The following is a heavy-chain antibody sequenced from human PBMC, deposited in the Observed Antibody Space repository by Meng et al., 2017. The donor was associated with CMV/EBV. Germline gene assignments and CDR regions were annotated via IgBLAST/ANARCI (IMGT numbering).Heavy chain of an antibody. Sequence: ESLKISCTVSGGSIRSQSYYWGWIRQPPGKGLEWIGSIYYSGSTYYNPSLKSRVTISVDTSKNQFSLKLSSVTAADTAMYYCARQVDCSSASCYGWDWGQGTLVTVSS. CDR3: ARQVDCSSASCYGWD. D-gene: IGHD2-2*01. CDR2: IYYSGST. J-gene: IGHJ1*01. V-gene: IGHV4-39*01. CDR1: GGSIRSQSYY.